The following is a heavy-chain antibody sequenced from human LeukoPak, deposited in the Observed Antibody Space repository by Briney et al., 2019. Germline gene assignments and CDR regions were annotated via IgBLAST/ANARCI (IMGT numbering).Heavy chain of an antibody. D-gene: IGHD2/OR15-2a*01. V-gene: IGHV4-34*01. Sequence: PSETLSLTCAVYGGSFSDDFWTWIRLPPEKGLEWIGEVFHDGIANYNPSLKSRAFVSVDTSKKQFSLRLSSVTAADTAIYYCVRGVVSMSRPPKNRFDPWGQGTPVTVSS. CDR2: VFHDGIA. CDR1: GGSFSDDF. CDR3: VRGVVSMSRPPKNRFDP. J-gene: IGHJ5*02.